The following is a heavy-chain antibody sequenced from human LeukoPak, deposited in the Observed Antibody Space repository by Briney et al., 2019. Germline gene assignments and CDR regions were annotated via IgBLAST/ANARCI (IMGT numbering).Heavy chain of an antibody. Sequence: ASVKVSCKASGYTFTGDYMHWVRQAPGQGLEWMGWINPNSGGTNYAQKFQGWVTMTRDTSISTAYMELSRLRSDDTAVYYCARGAGIAAAGGYFQHWGQGTLVTVSS. CDR3: ARGAGIAAAGGYFQH. CDR1: GYTFTGDY. CDR2: INPNSGGT. V-gene: IGHV1-2*04. J-gene: IGHJ1*01. D-gene: IGHD6-13*01.